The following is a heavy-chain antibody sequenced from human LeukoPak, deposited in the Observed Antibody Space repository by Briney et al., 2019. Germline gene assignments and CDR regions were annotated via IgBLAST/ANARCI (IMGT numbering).Heavy chain of an antibody. CDR2: ISKDGATK. J-gene: IGHJ4*02. V-gene: IGHV3-30-3*01. D-gene: IGHD2-15*01. CDR1: GFSFSDYV. CDR3: ARGGDLKYCSGGSCYSVDY. Sequence: GRSLRLSCAASGFSFSDYVIHWVRQAPGKGLDWVAVISKDGATKYYADSVKGRLTISRDNSKNMLYLQMNSLRPEDTAVYYCARGGDLKYCSGGSCYSVDYWGQGTLVTVSS.